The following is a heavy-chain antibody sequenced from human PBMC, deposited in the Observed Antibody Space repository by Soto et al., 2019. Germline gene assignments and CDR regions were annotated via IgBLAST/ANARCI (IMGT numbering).Heavy chain of an antibody. CDR3: ARGSYGMDV. CDR1: GYSISSGYY. CDR2: IYYSGST. J-gene: IGHJ6*02. Sequence: SETLSLTCAVSGYSISSGYYWGWIRQPPGKGLEWIGSIYYSGSTYYNPSLKSRVTISLDTSKNQFSLKLSSVTAADTAVYYCARGSYGMDVWGQRTTVTVSS. D-gene: IGHD3-10*01. V-gene: IGHV4-38-2*01.